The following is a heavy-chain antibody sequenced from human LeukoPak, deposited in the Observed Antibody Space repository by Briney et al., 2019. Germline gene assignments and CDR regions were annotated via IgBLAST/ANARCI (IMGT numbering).Heavy chain of an antibody. CDR1: GGSISSSYY. CDR3: ARHGNHYYGSGGFDY. Sequence: SETLSLTCTVSGGSISSSYYWGWVRQPPGKGLDWIGSIYYGGSTYYNPSLRSRVTTSVDTSKNQFSLKLTSVTAADTAVYYCARHGNHYYGSGGFDYWGQGTLVTVSS. V-gene: IGHV4-39*01. CDR2: IYYGGST. D-gene: IGHD3-10*01. J-gene: IGHJ4*02.